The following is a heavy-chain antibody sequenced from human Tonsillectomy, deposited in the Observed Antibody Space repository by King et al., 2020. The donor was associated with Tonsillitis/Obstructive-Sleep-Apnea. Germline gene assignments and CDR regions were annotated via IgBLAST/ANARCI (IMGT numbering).Heavy chain of an antibody. CDR3: ARQLKPTYYYYYMDV. J-gene: IGHJ6*03. CDR2: IYPGDSDT. Sequence: QLVQSGAEVKKPGESLKISCKGSGYSFTSYWIGWVRQMPGKGLEWMGVIYPGDSDTRYSPSFRGQVTISADRSISTAYLQWSSLRASDPAIYYCARQLKPTYYYYYMDVWGKGTTVTVSS. CDR1: GYSFTSYW. V-gene: IGHV5-51*01.